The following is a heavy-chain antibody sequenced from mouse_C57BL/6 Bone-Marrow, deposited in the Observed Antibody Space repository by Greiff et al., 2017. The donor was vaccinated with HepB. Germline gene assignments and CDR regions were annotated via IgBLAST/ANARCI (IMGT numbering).Heavy chain of an antibody. D-gene: IGHD2-3*01. CDR1: GYTFTSYW. J-gene: IGHJ2*01. Sequence: QVQLQQPGAELVKPGASVKLSCTASGYTFTSYWMQWVKQRPGQGLEWIGEIDPSDSYTNYNQKFKGKATLTVDTSSSTAYMQLSSLTSEDSAVYYCARYDGYYGLDYWGQGTTLTVSS. CDR2: IDPSDSYT. V-gene: IGHV1-50*01. CDR3: ARYDGYYGLDY.